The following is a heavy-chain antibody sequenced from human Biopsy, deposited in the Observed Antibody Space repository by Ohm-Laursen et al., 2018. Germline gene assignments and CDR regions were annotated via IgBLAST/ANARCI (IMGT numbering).Heavy chain of an antibody. CDR1: WFSLSSTGMR. Sequence: PTQTLTLTCSFSWFSLSSTGMRISWVRQPPGKALECLGRIDWDDDKFYSPSLETRLSLSKDTTTNQVVLTLTDVDPEDTVTYYCARTRAHNFGALEFWGQGILVTVSS. CDR2: IDWDDDK. J-gene: IGHJ4*01. V-gene: IGHV2-70*04. D-gene: IGHD1-1*01. CDR3: ARTRAHNFGALEF.